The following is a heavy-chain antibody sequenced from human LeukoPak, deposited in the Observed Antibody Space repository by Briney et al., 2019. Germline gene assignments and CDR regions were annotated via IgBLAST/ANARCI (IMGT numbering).Heavy chain of an antibody. J-gene: IGHJ4*02. CDR1: GFTFSSFW. CDR3: ARDTRSDWCGLIDY. CDR2: IKQHGSEK. D-gene: IGHD3-9*01. V-gene: IGHV3-7*01. Sequence: PGGSLRLSCAASGFTFSSFWMSWVRQAPGKGLEWVANIKQHGSEKYYVDSVKGRFTISRDNAKNSLYLQMNSLRAEDTAVYYCARDTRSDWCGLIDYWGQGTLVTVSS.